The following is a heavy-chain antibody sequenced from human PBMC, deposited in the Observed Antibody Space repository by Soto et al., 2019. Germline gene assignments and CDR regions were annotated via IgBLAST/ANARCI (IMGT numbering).Heavy chain of an antibody. CDR3: AREILVPAAFDAFYI. D-gene: IGHD2-2*01. CDR2: IKPVGSVT. Sequence: EVHLVESGGGLVQPGGSLRLSCAASGFIFSNHWMSWVRKSPGKGLKWVANIKPVGSVTYYVDSMKGRCTVSRDNDKNTLYLQMNSLRVEDTDVYYWAREILVPAAFDAFYIWGQVTMVTVSS. CDR1: GFIFSNHW. J-gene: IGHJ3*02. V-gene: IGHV3-7*01.